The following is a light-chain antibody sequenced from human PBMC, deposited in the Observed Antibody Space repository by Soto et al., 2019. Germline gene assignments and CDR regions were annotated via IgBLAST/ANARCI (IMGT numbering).Light chain of an antibody. V-gene: IGKV1-33*01. CDR2: AAS. CDR1: KDIKNY. J-gene: IGKJ1*01. CDR3: QHYDDLPWT. Sequence: DLQMTQSPSSLSASVGDRVTITCQASKDIKNYLNWYQQKPGKAPKLLIYAASILETGLPSRFSGSGSGTYFTFTISSLQPEDIATYYCQHYDDLPWTFGQGTKVAIK.